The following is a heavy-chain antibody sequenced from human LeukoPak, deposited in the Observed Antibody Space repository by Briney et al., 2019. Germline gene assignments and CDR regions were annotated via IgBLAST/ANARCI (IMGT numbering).Heavy chain of an antibody. CDR2: IRYDGSNR. CDR3: AKGGRITMLRGVQLHRDFDY. D-gene: IGHD3-10*01. V-gene: IGHV3-30*02. J-gene: IGHJ4*02. CDR1: GFTFSSYG. Sequence: GGSLRLSCGAAGFTFSSYGMHWVRQAPGKGLEWVAFIRYDGSNRYYADSVKGRFTISRDNSKNTLYLQMNSLRVEDTAVYYCAKGGRITMLRGVQLHRDFDYWGQGTLVTVPS.